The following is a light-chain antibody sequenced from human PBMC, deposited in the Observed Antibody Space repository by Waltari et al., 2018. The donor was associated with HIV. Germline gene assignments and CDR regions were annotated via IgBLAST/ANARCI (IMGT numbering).Light chain of an antibody. CDR2: RND. Sequence: QSVVTQPPSASGTPGQIISISCSGDIPNPGGNFVYWYQQRPGTAPRLLIYRNDQRPSGVPDRFSGSKSATSASLAISGLRSEDEGDYHCSTWDNSLSHWVFGGGTKVTVL. CDR3: STWDNSLSHWV. CDR1: IPNPGGNF. J-gene: IGLJ3*02. V-gene: IGLV1-47*01.